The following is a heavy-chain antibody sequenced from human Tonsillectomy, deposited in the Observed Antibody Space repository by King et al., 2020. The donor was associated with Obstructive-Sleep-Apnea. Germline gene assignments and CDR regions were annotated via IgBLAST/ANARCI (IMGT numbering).Heavy chain of an antibody. CDR1: GFTFSSSG. Sequence: HVQLVESGGGVVQPGGALRLSCAASGFTFSSSGMHWVRQAPGKGLEWVTFIRYDGSNEYYADSVKGRFSISRDNSKNTLFLQMNSLRTEDTAVYYCAKDNSNWSFDYWGQGILVTVSS. CDR3: AKDNSNWSFDY. J-gene: IGHJ4*02. CDR2: IRYDGSNE. D-gene: IGHD6-13*01. V-gene: IGHV3-30*02.